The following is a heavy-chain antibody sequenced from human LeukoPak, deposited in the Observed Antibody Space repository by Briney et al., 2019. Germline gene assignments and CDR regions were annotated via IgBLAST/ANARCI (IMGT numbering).Heavy chain of an antibody. D-gene: IGHD3-22*01. CDR2: IVVGSGNT. J-gene: IGHJ1*01. CDR3: ARGSNLYDSREYYQH. Sequence: SVKVSCKASGFTFTSSAVQWVRQARGQRLEWIGWIVVGSGNTNYAQKFQERVTITRDMSTSTAYMELSSLRSEDTAVYYCARGSNLYDSREYYQHWGQGTLVTVSS. CDR1: GFTFTSSA. V-gene: IGHV1-58*01.